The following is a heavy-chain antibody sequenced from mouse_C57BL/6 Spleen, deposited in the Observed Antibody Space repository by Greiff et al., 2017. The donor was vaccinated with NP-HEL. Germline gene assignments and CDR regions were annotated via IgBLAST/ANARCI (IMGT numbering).Heavy chain of an antibody. CDR3: ARDSSGYPYAMDY. V-gene: IGHV2-9-1*01. CDR2: IWTGGGT. Sequence: VQLQQSGPGLVAPSQSLSITCTVSGFSLTSYAISWVRQPPGKGLEWLGVIWTGGGTNYNSALKSRLSISKDNSKSQVFLQRNSLQTDDTARYYCARDSSGYPYAMDYWGQGTSVTVSS. CDR1: GFSLTSYA. D-gene: IGHD3-2*02. J-gene: IGHJ4*01.